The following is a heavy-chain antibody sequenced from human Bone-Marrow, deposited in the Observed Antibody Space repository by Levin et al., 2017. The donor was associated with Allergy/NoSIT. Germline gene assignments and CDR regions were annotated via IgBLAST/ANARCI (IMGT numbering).Heavy chain of an antibody. D-gene: IGHD3-10*01. Sequence: SQTLSLTCAVSGASVRNPIYFWSWIRQPAGKGLEWIGRVYSSGTAYYNPSFKSRVTISRDTSNNQVSLKLNSVTAADTAVYYCAREGYYGSGNYYTRWFDPWGQGTLVTVSS. CDR3: AREGYYGSGNYYTRWFDP. CDR2: VYSSGTA. V-gene: IGHV4-61*02. CDR1: GASVRNPIYF. J-gene: IGHJ5*02.